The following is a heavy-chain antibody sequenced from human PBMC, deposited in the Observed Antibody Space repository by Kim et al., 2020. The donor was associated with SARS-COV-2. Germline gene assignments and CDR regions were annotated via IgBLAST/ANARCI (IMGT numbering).Heavy chain of an antibody. CDR1: GGTFSSYA. V-gene: IGHV1-69*04. Sequence: SVKVSCKASGGTFSSYAISWVRQAPGQGLEWMGRIIPILGIANYAQKFQGRVTITADKSTSTAYMELSILRSEDTAVYYCARDKTEVTIFGVVTHNWFDPGGQGTLVTVSS. D-gene: IGHD3-3*01. CDR3: ARDKTEVTIFGVVTHNWFDP. J-gene: IGHJ5*02. CDR2: IIPILGIA.